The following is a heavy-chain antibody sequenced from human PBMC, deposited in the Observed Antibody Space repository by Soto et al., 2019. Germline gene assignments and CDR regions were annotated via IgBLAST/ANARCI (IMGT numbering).Heavy chain of an antibody. J-gene: IGHJ5*02. Sequence: QVQLVQSGAEVKKPGASGKVSCKASGYTFINYYVHWVRQAPGQGLEWVGIIDPNDDYTFYAEKFQGRVTMTSDASTSTLFMEVTRLTSADTAIYFCARVGVKRAMDFSSGYYNWFDTWGQGTLVTVSS. D-gene: IGHD3-3*01. CDR2: IDPNDDYT. V-gene: IGHV1-46*01. CDR3: ARVGVKRAMDFSSGYYNWFDT. CDR1: GYTFINYY.